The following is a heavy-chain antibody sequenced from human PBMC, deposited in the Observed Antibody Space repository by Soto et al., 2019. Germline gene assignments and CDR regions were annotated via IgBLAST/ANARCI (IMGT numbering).Heavy chain of an antibody. CDR2: IYYSGST. Sequence: SETLSLTCTVSGGSISSGDYYWSWIRQPPGKGLEWIGYIYYSGSTYYTPSLKSRVTISVDTSKNQFSLKLSSVTAADTAVYYCARVDYYDSSGYRDYWGQGTLVTVSS. J-gene: IGHJ4*02. CDR1: GGSISSGDYY. D-gene: IGHD3-22*01. CDR3: ARVDYYDSSGYRDY. V-gene: IGHV4-30-4*01.